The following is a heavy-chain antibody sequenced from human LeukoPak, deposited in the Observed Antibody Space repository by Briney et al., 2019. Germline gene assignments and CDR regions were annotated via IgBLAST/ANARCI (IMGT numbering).Heavy chain of an antibody. V-gene: IGHV4-30-2*01. J-gene: IGHJ4*02. Sequence: SETLSLTCAVSGGSISSGGYSWSWIRQPPGKGLEWIGYIYHSGSTYYNPSLKSRVTISVDRSKNQFSLKLSSVTAADTAVYYCARAAYSGSYHSDYWGQGTLVTVSP. CDR2: IYHSGST. CDR3: ARAAYSGSYHSDY. CDR1: GGSISSGGYS. D-gene: IGHD1-26*01.